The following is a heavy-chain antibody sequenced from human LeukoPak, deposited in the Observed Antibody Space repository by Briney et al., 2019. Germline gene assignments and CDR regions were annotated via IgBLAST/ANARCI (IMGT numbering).Heavy chain of an antibody. V-gene: IGHV4-39*07. Sequence: SETLSLTCTVSGGSISSSDHSWDWIRQPPGKGLEWIGSIYYSGSTNYNPSLKSRVTISVDTSKNQFSLKLSSVTAADTAVYYCARALGYCSSTSCYSYYYYMDVWGKGTTVTVSS. CDR3: ARALGYCSSTSCYSYYYYMDV. CDR2: IYYSGST. CDR1: GGSISSSDHS. J-gene: IGHJ6*03. D-gene: IGHD2-2*01.